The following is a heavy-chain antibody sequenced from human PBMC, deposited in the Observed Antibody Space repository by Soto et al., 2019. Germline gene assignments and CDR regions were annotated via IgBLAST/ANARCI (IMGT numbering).Heavy chain of an antibody. CDR2: IKQDGSEK. D-gene: IGHD1-7*01. Sequence: GGSLRLSCAASGFTFSSYWMSWVRQAPGKGLEWVANIKQDGSEKYYVDSVKGRFTIFRDNAKNSLYLQMNSLRAEDTAVYYCARVITGTTSYFIGYYGMDVWGQGTTVTVSS. CDR1: GFTFSSYW. V-gene: IGHV3-7*05. CDR3: ARVITGTTSYFIGYYGMDV. J-gene: IGHJ6*02.